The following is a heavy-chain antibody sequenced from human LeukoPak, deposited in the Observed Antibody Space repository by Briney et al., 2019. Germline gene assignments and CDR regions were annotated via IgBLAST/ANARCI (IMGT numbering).Heavy chain of an antibody. CDR3: ARVPAAGTGPDY. CDR2: IYTSGST. D-gene: IGHD6-13*01. J-gene: IGHJ4*02. Sequence: SETLSLTCTVSGGSISSYYWSWIRQPAGKGLEWIGRIYTSGSTNYNPSLKSRVTMSIDTSKNQFSLKVSSVTAADTAVYYCARVPAAGTGPDYWGQGTLVTVSS. CDR1: GGSISSYY. V-gene: IGHV4-4*07.